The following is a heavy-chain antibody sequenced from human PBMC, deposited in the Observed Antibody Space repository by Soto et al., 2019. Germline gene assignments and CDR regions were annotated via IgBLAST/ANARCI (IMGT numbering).Heavy chain of an antibody. D-gene: IGHD2-2*01. CDR1: GGSISSGGYS. J-gene: IGHJ5*02. CDR3: ARVPDR. CDR2: IYHSGST. V-gene: IGHV4-30-2*01. Sequence: SETLSLTCAVSGGSISSGGYSWSWIRQPPEKGLEWIGYIYHSGSTYYNPSLKNRVTISVDRSKNQFSMKLSSVTAADTAVYYCARVPDRWGQGTLVTVSS.